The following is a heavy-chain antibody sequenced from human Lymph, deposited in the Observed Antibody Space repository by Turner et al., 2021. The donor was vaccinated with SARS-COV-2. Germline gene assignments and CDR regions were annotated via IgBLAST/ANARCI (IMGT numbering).Heavy chain of an antibody. CDR2: IYPGDSDT. CDR3: ARREWGGSLGHIDY. D-gene: IGHD3-3*01. Sequence: EVQLVQSGAEAKKPGESLKSSCKGSGYSCTTYWIGWVRQMPGKGLDWLGIIYPGDSDTRYSPSFQGQVTISADKSISTAYLQWSSLKASDTAMYYCARREWGGSLGHIDYWGQGTLVTVSS. J-gene: IGHJ4*02. V-gene: IGHV5-51*01. CDR1: GYSCTTYW.